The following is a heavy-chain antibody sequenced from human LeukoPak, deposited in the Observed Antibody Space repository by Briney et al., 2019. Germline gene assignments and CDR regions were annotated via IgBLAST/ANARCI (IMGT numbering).Heavy chain of an antibody. CDR2: ISSSSGTI. D-gene: IGHD2-15*01. CDR3: ARGPAWDY. Sequence: GGSLRLSCAASGFTFSTYSMNWVRQAPGKGLEWVSYISSSSGTIYYTDSVKGRFTISRDNAKNSLYLQMNSLRAEDTAVYFCARGPAWDYWGQGTLVTVSS. V-gene: IGHV3-48*01. CDR1: GFTFSTYS. J-gene: IGHJ4*02.